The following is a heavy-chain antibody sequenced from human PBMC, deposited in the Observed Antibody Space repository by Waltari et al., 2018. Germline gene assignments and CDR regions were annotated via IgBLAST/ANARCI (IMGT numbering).Heavy chain of an antibody. CDR2: RRYDGSNK. D-gene: IGHD3-22*01. CDR3: AKVRYYDSSAHW. CDR1: GFTFSSYG. Sequence: QVQLVESGGGVVQPGGSLRLSCAASGFTFSSYGMHWFRQAPGKGLEWVAFRRYDGSNKYYADSVKGRFTISRDNSKNTLYLQMNSLRAEDTAVYYCAKVRYYDSSAHWWGQGTLVTVSS. J-gene: IGHJ4*02. V-gene: IGHV3-30*02.